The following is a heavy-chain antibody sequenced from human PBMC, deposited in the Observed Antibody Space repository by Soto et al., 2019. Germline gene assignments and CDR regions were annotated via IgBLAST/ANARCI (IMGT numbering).Heavy chain of an antibody. Sequence: GASVKVSCKASGYTITGYYMHRVRQAPGQGLEWMGWINPNSGGTNYAQKFQGRVTMTRDTSISTAYMELSRLRSDDTAVYYCARSYCSGGSCPRGNWFDPWGQGTLVTVSS. CDR3: ARSYCSGGSCPRGNWFDP. D-gene: IGHD2-15*01. J-gene: IGHJ5*02. CDR2: INPNSGGT. CDR1: GYTITGYY. V-gene: IGHV1-2*02.